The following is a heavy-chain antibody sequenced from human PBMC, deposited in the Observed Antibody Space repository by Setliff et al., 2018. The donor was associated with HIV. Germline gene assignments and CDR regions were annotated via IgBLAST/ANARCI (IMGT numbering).Heavy chain of an antibody. CDR1: GFTFDDYG. D-gene: IGHD3-22*01. Sequence: LRLSCAASGFTFDDYGMSWVRQAPGKGLEWVSGINWNGGSTGYADSVKGRFTISRDNAKNSLYLQMNSLRAEDTALYHCARVNYYDSSGLEIAFDICGQGTRVTVSS. CDR3: ARVNYYDSSGLEIAFDI. V-gene: IGHV3-20*01. CDR2: INWNGGST. J-gene: IGHJ3*02.